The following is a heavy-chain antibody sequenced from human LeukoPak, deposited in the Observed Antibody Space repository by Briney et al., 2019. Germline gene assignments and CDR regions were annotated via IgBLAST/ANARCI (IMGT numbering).Heavy chain of an antibody. J-gene: IGHJ5*02. CDR3: ATQLLPNWFDP. CDR2: IYYSGNGNT. CDR1: GDSFNNSAYY. Sequence: SETLSLTCIVSGDSFNNSAYYWGWVRQPPGEGLQWIGAIYYSGNGNTYYSSSFEGRVTLSVDTPKNQFSLKLSSVTAADTAVYHCATQLLPNWFDPWGQGTLVTVSS. V-gene: IGHV4-39*01.